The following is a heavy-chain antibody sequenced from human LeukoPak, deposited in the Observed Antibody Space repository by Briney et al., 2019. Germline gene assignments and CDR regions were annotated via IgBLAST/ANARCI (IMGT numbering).Heavy chain of an antibody. Sequence: SETLSLTCAVYGGSFSGYYWSWIRQPPGKRLEWIGEINHSGSTNYNPSLKSRVTISVDTSKNQFSLKLSSVTAADTAVYYCARAINIAAPGPGYWGQGTLVTVSS. V-gene: IGHV4-34*01. J-gene: IGHJ4*02. CDR1: GGSFSGYY. CDR3: ARAINIAAPGPGY. D-gene: IGHD6-13*01. CDR2: INHSGST.